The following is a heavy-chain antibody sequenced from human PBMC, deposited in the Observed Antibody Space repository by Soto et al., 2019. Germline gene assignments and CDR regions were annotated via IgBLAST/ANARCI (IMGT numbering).Heavy chain of an antibody. CDR1: GFTFSSYA. Sequence: QVQLVESGGGVVQPGRSLRLSCAASGFTFSSYAIHWVRQAAGKGLEWVAVISYDGSNKYYADSVKGRFAISRDNSKNTLYLQMNSLRAEDTAVYYCARDPTYSGSPIDYWGQGTLVTVST. D-gene: IGHD1-26*01. V-gene: IGHV3-30*09. CDR2: ISYDGSNK. CDR3: ARDPTYSGSPIDY. J-gene: IGHJ4*02.